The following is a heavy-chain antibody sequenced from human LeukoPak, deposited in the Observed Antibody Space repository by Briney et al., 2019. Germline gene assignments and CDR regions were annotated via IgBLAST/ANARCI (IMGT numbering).Heavy chain of an antibody. CDR1: GFTLSSYR. Sequence: GGSLRLSCAASGFTLSSYRMHWVRQAPGKGLVWVSRINSDGSSTRYADSVKGRFTISRDKAKNKLYLQMNRLRAEDTAVYYCARDYGSGSYPPYYYYYGMDVW. J-gene: IGHJ6*01. CDR2: INSDGSST. D-gene: IGHD3-10*01. V-gene: IGHV3-74*01. CDR3: ARDYGSGSYPPYYYYYGMDV.